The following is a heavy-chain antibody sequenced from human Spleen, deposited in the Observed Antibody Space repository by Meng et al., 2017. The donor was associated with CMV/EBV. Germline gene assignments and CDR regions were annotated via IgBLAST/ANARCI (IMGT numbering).Heavy chain of an antibody. D-gene: IGHD2-2*01. CDR2: ISSRGSTI. Sequence: GGSLRLSCAASGFTFSDYYMSWIRQAPGKGLEWVSYISSRGSTIYYADSVKGRFTISRDNAKNSLYLQMNSLRAEDTALYYCAKDTSAVVVPSYYGMDVWGQGTTVTVSS. CDR3: AKDTSAVVVPSYYGMDV. V-gene: IGHV3-11*01. J-gene: IGHJ6*02. CDR1: GFTFSDYY.